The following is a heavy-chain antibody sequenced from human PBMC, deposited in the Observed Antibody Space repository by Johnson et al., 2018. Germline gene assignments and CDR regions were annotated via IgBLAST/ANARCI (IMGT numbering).Heavy chain of an antibody. CDR1: GYIFISYW. CDR2: IYPGDSDT. J-gene: IGHJ3*02. CDR3: ARPRGALSGDACDI. D-gene: IGHD6-25*01. Sequence: EVQLLETGAEVKKPGESLRISCQGSGYIFISYWIGWVRQMPGKGLEWMGIIYPGDSDTRYNPSFQGQVTISVDKSNETAYLQWRSLKASDTAMYYCARPRGALSGDACDIWGQGTMVTVAS. V-gene: IGHV5-51*03.